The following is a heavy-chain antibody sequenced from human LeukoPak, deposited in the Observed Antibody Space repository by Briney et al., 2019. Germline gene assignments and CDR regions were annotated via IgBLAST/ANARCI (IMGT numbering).Heavy chain of an antibody. CDR3: ATFPPRDPETFSGSYLAYYYMDV. D-gene: IGHD3-10*01. CDR2: IYTRGNT. CDR1: GGSISNYY. Sequence: PSETLSLTCTVSGGSISNYYWNWIRQSPGKGLEWIGYIYTRGNTYYNPSLKRRLSFSVDTSKNQISLHLRSVTAADTAVYYCATFPPRDPETFSGSYLAYYYMDVWGKGTTVAVSS. V-gene: IGHV4-4*09. J-gene: IGHJ6*03.